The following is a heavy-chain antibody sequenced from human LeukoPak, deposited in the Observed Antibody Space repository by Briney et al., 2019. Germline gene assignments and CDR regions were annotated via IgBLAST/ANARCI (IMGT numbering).Heavy chain of an antibody. CDR1: GFTFSNAR. CDR2: IKSKTDDGTT. CDR3: TTGGLWYVDY. V-gene: IGHV3-15*01. Sequence: PGGSLRLSCAASGFTFSNARMSWVRQAPGKGPEWVGRIKSKTDDGTTDYAAPVIGRFNISRDDSKNTLYLQMNSLKSEDTALYYCTTGGLWYVDYWGQGILVTVSS. D-gene: IGHD6-13*01. J-gene: IGHJ4*02.